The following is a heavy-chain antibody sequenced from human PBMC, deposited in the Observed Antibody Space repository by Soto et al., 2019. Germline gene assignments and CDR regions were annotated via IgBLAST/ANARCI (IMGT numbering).Heavy chain of an antibody. CDR2: ISSSGSTI. V-gene: IGHV3-11*01. Sequence: SLRLSCAASGFTFSDYYMSWIRQAPGKGLEWVSYISSSGSTIYYADSVKGRFTISRDNAKNSLYLQMNSLRAEDTAVYYCARTKLSRGGDYYYYGMDVWGQGTTVTVSS. D-gene: IGHD2-15*01. CDR3: ARTKLSRGGDYYYYGMDV. J-gene: IGHJ6*02. CDR1: GFTFSDYY.